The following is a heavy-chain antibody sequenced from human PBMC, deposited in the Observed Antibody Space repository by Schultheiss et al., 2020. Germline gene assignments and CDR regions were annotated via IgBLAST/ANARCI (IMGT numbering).Heavy chain of an antibody. CDR1: GFTFSSYA. CDR3: AKEGINIVVVPAAPHYYYYYGMDV. V-gene: IGHV3-23*01. J-gene: IGHJ6*02. CDR2: ISGSGGST. Sequence: GGSLRLSCAASGFTFSSYAMSWVRQAPGKGLEWVSAISGSGGSTYYADSVKGRFTISRDNSKNTLYLQMNSLRAEDTAVYYCAKEGINIVVVPAAPHYYYYYGMDVWGQGTTVTVSS. D-gene: IGHD2-2*01.